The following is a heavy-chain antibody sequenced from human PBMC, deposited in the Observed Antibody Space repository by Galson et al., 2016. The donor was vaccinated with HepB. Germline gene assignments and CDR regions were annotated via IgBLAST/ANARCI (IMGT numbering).Heavy chain of an antibody. CDR1: GFTFTNYW. D-gene: IGHD3-22*01. CDR2: IGSRSSPI. Sequence: SLRLSCAASGFTFTNYWMHWVRQAPGKGLEWVSYIGSRSSPIHYADSVKGRFTISRDNAKNSLYLQMNSLRDEDTAVYYCARVDEGYYYLIDYWGQGTLVTVAS. V-gene: IGHV3-48*02. J-gene: IGHJ4*02. CDR3: ARVDEGYYYLIDY.